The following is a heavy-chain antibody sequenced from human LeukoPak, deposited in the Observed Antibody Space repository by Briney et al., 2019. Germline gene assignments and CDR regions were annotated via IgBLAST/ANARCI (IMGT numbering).Heavy chain of an antibody. CDR1: GVSINSYY. CDR2: INHSGST. D-gene: IGHD1-26*01. J-gene: IGHJ4*02. V-gene: IGHV4-34*01. CDR3: ARGRSGSYLDY. Sequence: SETLSLTCTVSGVSINSYYWSWIRQPPGKGLEWIGEINHSGSTNYNPSLKSRVTISVDTSKNQFSLKLSSVTAADTAVYYCARGRSGSYLDYWGQGTLVTVSS.